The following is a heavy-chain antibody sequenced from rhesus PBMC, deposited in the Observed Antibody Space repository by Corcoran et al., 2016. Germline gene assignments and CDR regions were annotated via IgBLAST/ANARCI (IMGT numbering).Heavy chain of an antibody. J-gene: IGHJ4*01. CDR2: INGNSGST. CDR3: ARALAGTTDY. Sequence: QVQLQESGPGLVKPSETLSLTCAVSGGSFSSYWWSWIRQPPGKELEWIGEINGNSGSTNYNPSLKSRVTISKDASKNQFSLKLSSVTAADTAVYYCARALAGTTDYWGQGVLVTVSS. V-gene: IGHV4-80*01. CDR1: GGSFSSYW. D-gene: IGHD1-14*01.